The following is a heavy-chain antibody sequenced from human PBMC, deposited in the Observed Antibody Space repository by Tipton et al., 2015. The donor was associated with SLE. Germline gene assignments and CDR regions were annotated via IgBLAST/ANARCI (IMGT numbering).Heavy chain of an antibody. Sequence: GLVKPSETLSLTCTVSGGSISSSSYYWGWIRQPPGKGLEWIGSIYYSGSTYYNPSLKSRVTISVDTSKNQFSLKLRSVTAADTAVYYCAREDVVIVPAAAGWAFDIWGQGTMVTVSS. CDR1: GGSISSSSYY. D-gene: IGHD2-2*01. CDR2: IYYSGST. V-gene: IGHV4-39*07. J-gene: IGHJ3*02. CDR3: AREDVVIVPAAAGWAFDI.